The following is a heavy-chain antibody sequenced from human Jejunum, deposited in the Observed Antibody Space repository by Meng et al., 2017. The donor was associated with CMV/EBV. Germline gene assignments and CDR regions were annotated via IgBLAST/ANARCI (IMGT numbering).Heavy chain of an antibody. CDR3: ARRVEWSDC. Sequence: QVQLVESGGGVVQPGGSLTLSCEASGFTLSIYGMHWVRQAPGKGLEWVAFLRYDGSNKYYTESVRGRFTISRDNSKNTLYLQMNNLRVEDTAVYFCARRVEWSDCWGQGTLVTVSS. CDR2: LRYDGSNK. V-gene: IGHV3-30*02. CDR1: GFTLSIYG. J-gene: IGHJ4*02. D-gene: IGHD3-3*01.